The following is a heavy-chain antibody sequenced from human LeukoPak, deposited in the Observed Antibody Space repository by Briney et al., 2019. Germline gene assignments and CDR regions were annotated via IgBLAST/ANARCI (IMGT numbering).Heavy chain of an antibody. CDR3: ARHRHKLGYCSGGSCLYNWFDP. CDR2: IYYSGST. CDR1: GGSISSSSYY. D-gene: IGHD2-15*01. V-gene: IGHV4-61*05. Sequence: SETLSLTCTVSGGSISSSSYYWSWIRQPPGKGLEWIGYIYYSGSTNYNPSLKSRVTISVDTSKNQFSLKLSSVTAADTAVYYCARHRHKLGYCSGGSCLYNWFDPWGQGTLVTVSS. J-gene: IGHJ5*02.